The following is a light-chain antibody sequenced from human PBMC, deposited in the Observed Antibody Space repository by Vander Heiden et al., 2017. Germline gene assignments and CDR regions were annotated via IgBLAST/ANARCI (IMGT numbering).Light chain of an antibody. CDR1: TSTIGAGYD. CDR3: QSYDSSLGGHVV. J-gene: IGLJ2*01. Sequence: QSVLTQPPSVSGAPGQRVTISCTGSTSTIGAGYDVHWYQQLPGPAPKLLIYDNINRPSGVPDRFSGSKSGTSASLAITGLQAEDEADYYCQSYDSSLGGHVVFGGGTKLNVL. V-gene: IGLV1-40*01. CDR2: DNI.